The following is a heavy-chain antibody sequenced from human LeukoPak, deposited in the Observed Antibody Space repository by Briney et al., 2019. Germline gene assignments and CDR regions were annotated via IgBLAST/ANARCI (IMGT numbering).Heavy chain of an antibody. V-gene: IGHV3-53*01. D-gene: IGHD3-22*01. Sequence: GGSLRLSCAASGFTVSSNYMSWVRQAPGKGLEWVSVIYSGGSTYYADSAKGRFTISRDNSKNTLYLQMNSLRAEDTAVYYCARGQGYYDSSGYYEDYWGQGTLVTVSS. CDR3: ARGQGYYDSSGYYEDY. CDR1: GFTVSSNY. J-gene: IGHJ4*02. CDR2: IYSGGST.